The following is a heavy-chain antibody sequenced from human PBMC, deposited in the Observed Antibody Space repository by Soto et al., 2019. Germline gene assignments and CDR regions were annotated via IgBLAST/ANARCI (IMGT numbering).Heavy chain of an antibody. CDR3: ARASCSGGSCYPDDY. D-gene: IGHD2-15*01. CDR1: GGTFSSYT. CDR2: IIPILGIA. Sequence: QVQLVQSGAEVKKPGSSVKVSCKASGGTFSSYTISWVRQAPGQGLEWMGRIIPILGIANYAQKFQGRVTITADKSTSTAYMELSSLRSEDTAVYYCARASCSGGSCYPDDYWGQGTLLTVSS. J-gene: IGHJ4*02. V-gene: IGHV1-69*02.